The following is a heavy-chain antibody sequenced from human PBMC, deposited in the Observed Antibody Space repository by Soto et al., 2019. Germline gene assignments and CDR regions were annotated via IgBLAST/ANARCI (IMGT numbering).Heavy chain of an antibody. CDR1: GFTFSNYW. D-gene: IGHD4-17*01. V-gene: IGHV3-7*03. CDR2: IKEDGSEK. CDR3: ASHTPRGDYKKYDTPY. Sequence: XGSLRLSFVVSGFTFSNYWMSWVRQDPGKGLEWVANIKEDGSEKYYMDSVKGRFTISRDNAKNSLYLQMHSLRAEDTAVYYCASHTPRGDYKKYDTPYWGQGTLVTAS. J-gene: IGHJ4*02.